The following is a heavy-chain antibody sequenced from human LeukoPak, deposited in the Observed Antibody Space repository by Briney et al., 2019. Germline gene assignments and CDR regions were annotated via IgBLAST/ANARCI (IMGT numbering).Heavy chain of an antibody. CDR3: AFRGVIPNYFDY. D-gene: IGHD3-10*01. J-gene: IGHJ4*02. Sequence: ASVKVSCKASGYTFKTYSFTWARQAPGQGLEWMGRISAYNGDTNYAQKFQGRAALTADTFTSTGYMELTSLRSDDTAVYYCAFRGVIPNYFDYWGQGSLVTVPS. V-gene: IGHV1-18*01. CDR2: ISAYNGDT. CDR1: GYTFKTYS.